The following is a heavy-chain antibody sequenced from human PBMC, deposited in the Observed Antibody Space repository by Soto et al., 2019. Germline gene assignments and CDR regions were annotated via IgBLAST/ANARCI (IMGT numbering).Heavy chain of an antibody. J-gene: IGHJ3*02. Sequence: SETLSLTCNVSGDSVSSGYWSWIRQPPGKGLEWIGFMYFGGSFNYNPSLASRVTISVETSKNQFSMKMTSVTAADTAVYYCARVGCSGGSCYSRHAFDIWGQGTMVTVSS. D-gene: IGHD2-15*01. CDR3: ARVGCSGGSCYSRHAFDI. CDR1: GDSVSSGY. V-gene: IGHV4-59*02. CDR2: MYFGGSF.